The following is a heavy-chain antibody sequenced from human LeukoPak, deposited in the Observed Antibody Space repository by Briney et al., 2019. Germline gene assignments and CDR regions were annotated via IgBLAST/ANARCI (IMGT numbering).Heavy chain of an antibody. Sequence: ASVKVSYKASGYTFTSYYMHWVRQAPGQGLEWMGIINPSGGSTSYAQKFQGRVTMTRDTSTSTVYMELSSLRSEDTAVYYCARAILTYYYDSSGSTTFDYWGQGTLVTVSS. CDR1: GYTFTSYY. V-gene: IGHV1-46*01. CDR3: ARAILTYYYDSSGSTTFDY. J-gene: IGHJ4*02. D-gene: IGHD3-22*01. CDR2: INPSGGST.